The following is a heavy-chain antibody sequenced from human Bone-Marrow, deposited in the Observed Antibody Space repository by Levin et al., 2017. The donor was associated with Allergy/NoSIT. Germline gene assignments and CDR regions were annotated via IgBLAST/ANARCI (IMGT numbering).Heavy chain of an antibody. CDR2: ISGSGSTT. CDR1: GFVFSTFA. V-gene: IGHV3-23*01. CDR3: AQDRHVAVSLFHI. Sequence: GESLKISCAASGFVFSTFAMSWVRPAPGKGLEWVSAISGSGSTTYYADSVKGRFTISRDNSKNTLFLEMNSLRADDTGVYFCAQDRHVAVSLFHIWGQGTTVIVSS. J-gene: IGHJ3*02. D-gene: IGHD3-16*01.